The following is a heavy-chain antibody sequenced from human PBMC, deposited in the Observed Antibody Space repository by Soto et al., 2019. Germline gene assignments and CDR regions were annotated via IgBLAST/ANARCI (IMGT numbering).Heavy chain of an antibody. D-gene: IGHD4-17*01. Sequence: QVQLVQSGAEVKKPGASVKVSCKASGYTFTSYGISWVRQAPGQGLEWMGGISAYNGNTNYAQKLQGRVTMTTDTSTRTAYMELRSLRSDVTAGYYCARDPATVTTRAVWFDPWGQETLVTVSS. CDR3: ARDPATVTTRAVWFDP. J-gene: IGHJ5*02. CDR2: ISAYNGNT. V-gene: IGHV1-18*01. CDR1: GYTFTSYG.